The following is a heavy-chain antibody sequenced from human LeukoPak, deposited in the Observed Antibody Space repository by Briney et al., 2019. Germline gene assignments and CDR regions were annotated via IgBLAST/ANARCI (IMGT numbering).Heavy chain of an antibody. CDR2: ISGDGGYT. Sequence: PGGSLRLSCAASGFTFSNYAMTWVRQAPGKGLEWVSSISGDGGYTYYADSVKGRFTISRDNSKNTVYVEMNSLRGEDTAIYYCAKGGDYYGASFDFWGQGTLVTVSS. V-gene: IGHV3-23*01. D-gene: IGHD3-10*01. CDR3: AKGGDYYGASFDF. J-gene: IGHJ4*02. CDR1: GFTFSNYA.